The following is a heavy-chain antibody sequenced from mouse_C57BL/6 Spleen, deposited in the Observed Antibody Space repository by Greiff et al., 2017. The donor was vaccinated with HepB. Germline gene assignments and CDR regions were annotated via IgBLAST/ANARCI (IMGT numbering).Heavy chain of an antibody. D-gene: IGHD1-2*01. Sequence: QVQLKESGAELARPGASVKLSCKASGYTFTSYGISWVKQRTGQGLEWIGEIYPRSGNTYYNEKFKGKATLTADKSSSTAYMELRSLTSEDSAVYFCARSPITTVDYWGQGTTLTVSS. CDR1: GYTFTSYG. CDR3: ARSPITTVDY. CDR2: IYPRSGNT. V-gene: IGHV1-81*01. J-gene: IGHJ2*01.